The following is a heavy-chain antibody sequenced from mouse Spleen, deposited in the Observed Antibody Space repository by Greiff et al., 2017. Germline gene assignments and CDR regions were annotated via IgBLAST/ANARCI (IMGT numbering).Heavy chain of an antibody. V-gene: IGHV1-15*01. CDR2: IDPETGGT. D-gene: IGHD2-3*01. CDR3: KRRDGYYGY. CDR1: GYTFTDYE. J-gene: IGHJ2*01. Sequence: QVQLQQSGAELVRPGASVTLSCKASGYTFTDYEMHWVQQTPVHGLEWIGAIDPETGGTAYNQKFKGKAILTADKSSSTAYMELRSLTSEDSAVYYCKRRDGYYGYWGQGTTLTVSS.